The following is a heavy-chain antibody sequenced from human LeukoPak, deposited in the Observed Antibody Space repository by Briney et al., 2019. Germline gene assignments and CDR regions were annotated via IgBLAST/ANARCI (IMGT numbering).Heavy chain of an antibody. CDR3: AAGEPYGY. CDR2: IWYDGSNK. V-gene: IGHV3-33*01. Sequence: GRSLRLSCAASGFTFTTYGMHSVRQAPGKGLEWVAIIWYDGSNKYYADSVKGRFTISRDNSKNTLYLQMNSLRADDTAVYYCAAGEPYGYWGQGTLVTVSS. J-gene: IGHJ4*02. CDR1: GFTFTTYG. D-gene: IGHD1-14*01.